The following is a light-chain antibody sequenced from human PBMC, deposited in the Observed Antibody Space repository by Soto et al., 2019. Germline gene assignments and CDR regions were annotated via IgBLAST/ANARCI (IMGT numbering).Light chain of an antibody. CDR1: SSDVGRYNF. CDR2: DVS. J-gene: IGLJ1*01. Sequence: QSALTQPRSVSGSPGQSVTISCTGTSSDVGRYNFVSWYQQYPGKAPKLIISDVSKRPSGVPDRFSGSKSGNTASLTISGLQAEDEADYYCCSYAGTYNPVLFATGTKVTVL. V-gene: IGLV2-11*01. CDR3: CSYAGTYNPVL.